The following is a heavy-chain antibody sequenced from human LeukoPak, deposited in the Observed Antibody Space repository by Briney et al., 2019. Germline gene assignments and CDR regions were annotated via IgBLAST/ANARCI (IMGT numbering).Heavy chain of an antibody. V-gene: IGHV4-4*07. D-gene: IGHD5-24*01. J-gene: IGHJ4*02. CDR2: FYTSGST. Sequence: SETLSLTCSVSGGSISGYYWSWIRQPAGKGLEWIGRFYTSGSTIYNPSLKSRVTMSVDTSNNQFSLMLTSVTAADTAVYYCVRGKGGYKDYWGQGTLVTVYS. CDR1: GGSISGYY. CDR3: VRGKGGYKDY.